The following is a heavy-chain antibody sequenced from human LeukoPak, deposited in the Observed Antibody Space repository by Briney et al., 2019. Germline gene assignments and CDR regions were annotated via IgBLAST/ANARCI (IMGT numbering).Heavy chain of an antibody. D-gene: IGHD5-12*01. CDR2: IKSKTNDETT. CDR3: TAGTGYSDHDY. Sequence: GGSLRLSCAASGFTFNNAWMSWVRQAPGKGLEWVGRIKSKTNDETTDYAAPVKGRFTISRDDSKNTLYLQMNSLKTEDTAVYYCTAGTGYSDHDYWGQGTMVTVSS. CDR1: GFTFNNAW. J-gene: IGHJ4*02. V-gene: IGHV3-15*01.